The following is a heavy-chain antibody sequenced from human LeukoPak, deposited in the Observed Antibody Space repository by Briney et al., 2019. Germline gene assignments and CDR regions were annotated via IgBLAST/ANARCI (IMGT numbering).Heavy chain of an antibody. V-gene: IGHV3-15*01. CDR3: TTARNMVRGVIPLDY. CDR2: IRSKTDGGTT. Sequence: GGSLRLSCAASGFTFSNAWMSWVRQAPGKGLEWVGRIRSKTDGGTTDYAAPVKGRFTISRDDSKNTLYLQMNSLKTGDTAVYYCTTARNMVRGVIPLDYWGQGTLATVSS. CDR1: GFTFSNAW. J-gene: IGHJ4*02. D-gene: IGHD3-10*01.